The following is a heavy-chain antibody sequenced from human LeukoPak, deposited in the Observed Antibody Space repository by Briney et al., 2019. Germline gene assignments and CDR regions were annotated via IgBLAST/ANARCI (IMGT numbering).Heavy chain of an antibody. CDR3: AREVGVYNYYYYMDV. V-gene: IGHV3-48*01. CDR2: ISSSSSTI. Sequence: GGSLRLSCAASGFTFDDYGMSWVSQAPGKRLEWVSYISSSSSTIYYADSVKGRFTISRDNAKNSLYLQMNSLRAEDTAVYYCAREVGVYNYYYYMDVWGKGTTVTVSS. D-gene: IGHD6-6*01. J-gene: IGHJ6*03. CDR1: GFTFDDYG.